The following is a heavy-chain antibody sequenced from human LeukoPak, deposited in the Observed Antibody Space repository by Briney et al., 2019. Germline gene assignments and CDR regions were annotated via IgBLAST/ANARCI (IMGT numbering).Heavy chain of an antibody. V-gene: IGHV4-4*07. CDR1: GGSISSYY. CDR2: IYTSGST. J-gene: IGHJ5*02. Sequence: SETLSLTCTVSGGSISSYYWSWIRQPAGKGLEWIGRIYTSGSTNYNPSFKSRVTMSVDTSKNQFSLKLSSVTAADTAVYYCARFVTMVRGDDGWFDPWGQGTLVTVSS. D-gene: IGHD3-10*01. CDR3: ARFVTMVRGDDGWFDP.